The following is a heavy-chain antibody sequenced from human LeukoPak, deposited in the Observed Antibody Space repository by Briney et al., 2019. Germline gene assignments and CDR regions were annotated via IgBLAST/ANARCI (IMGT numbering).Heavy chain of an antibody. V-gene: IGHV1-18*01. J-gene: IGHJ6*03. CDR1: GYTFTNYD. CDR2: ISGYTGDT. CDR3: ATHSPEWRYSGYYNYYYIDV. Sequence: ASVRVSCKTSGYTFTNYDIYWVRQAPGQGLECMGWISGYTGDTKYAQILQGRFTVTTDTSTSTAYMELSSLRSEDTAVYYCATHSPEWRYSGYYNYYYIDVWGKGTTVTVSS. D-gene: IGHD5-12*01.